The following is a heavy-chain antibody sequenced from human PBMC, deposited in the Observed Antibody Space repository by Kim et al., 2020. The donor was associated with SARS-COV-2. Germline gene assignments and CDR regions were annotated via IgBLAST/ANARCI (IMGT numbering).Heavy chain of an antibody. D-gene: IGHD3-10*01. J-gene: IGHJ6*02. CDR1: GGSFSGYY. Sequence: SETLSLTCAVYGGSFSGYYWSWIRQPQGKGLEWNGEINHSGSTNNNPTLKSRVTISVDTSKNQFSLKLSSVTAADTAVYYCARAYLWFGELYYYGMDVWGQGTTITVCS. CDR2: INHSGST. CDR3: ARAYLWFGELYYYGMDV. V-gene: IGHV4-34*01.